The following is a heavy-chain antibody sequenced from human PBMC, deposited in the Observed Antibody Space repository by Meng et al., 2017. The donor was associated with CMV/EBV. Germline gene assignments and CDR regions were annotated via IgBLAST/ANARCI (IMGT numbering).Heavy chain of an antibody. V-gene: IGHV4-39*07. CDR2: IYYSGST. Sequence: SETLSLTCTVSGGSISSSSYYWGWIRQPPGKGLEWIGSIYYSGSTNYNPSLKSRVTISVDTSKNQFSLKLSSVTAADTAVYYCARVYYYGSGEYGMDVWGQGTTVTVSS. D-gene: IGHD3-10*01. CDR3: ARVYYYGSGEYGMDV. J-gene: IGHJ6*02. CDR1: GGSISSSSYY.